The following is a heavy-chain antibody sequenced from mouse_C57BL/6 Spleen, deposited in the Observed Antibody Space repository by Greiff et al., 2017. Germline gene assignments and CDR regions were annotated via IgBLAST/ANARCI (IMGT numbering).Heavy chain of an antibody. D-gene: IGHD2-5*01. V-gene: IGHV1-52*01. J-gene: IGHJ4*01. CDR3: ARGGYSNYLYAMDY. CDR2: IDPSDSDT. CDR1: GYTFTSYW. Sequence: QVQLKQPGAELVRPGSSVKLSCKASGYTFTSYWMHWVKQRPIQGLEWIGNIDPSDSDTHYNQKFKDKATLTVDKSSSTAYMQLSSLTSEDSAVYYCARGGYSNYLYAMDYWGQGTSVTVSA.